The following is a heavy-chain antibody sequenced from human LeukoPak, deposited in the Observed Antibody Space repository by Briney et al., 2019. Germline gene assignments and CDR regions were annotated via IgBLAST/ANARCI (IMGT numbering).Heavy chain of an antibody. CDR1: GYSFTSYG. V-gene: IGHV7-4-1*02. D-gene: IGHD3-16*01. CDR2: INMYTANP. Sequence: ASVKVSCKASGYSFTSYGITWVRQAPGQGLEWMGWINMYTANPAYAQGFTERFVFSLDTSVTTAYLQISNLKTEDTAVYYCVRHDNDDDFDYWGQGTLVTVSS. CDR3: VRHDNDDDFDY. J-gene: IGHJ4*02.